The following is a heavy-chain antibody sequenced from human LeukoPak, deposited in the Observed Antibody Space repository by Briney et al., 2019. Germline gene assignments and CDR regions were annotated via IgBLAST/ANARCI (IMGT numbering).Heavy chain of an antibody. Sequence: SVKVSCKASGGTFSSYAISWVRQAPGQGLEWMGGIIPIFGTANYAQKFQGRVTITADESTSTAYMELSSLRSEDTAVYYCARDIGYCSSTSCPKGDYWGQGTLVTVSS. V-gene: IGHV1-69*13. CDR2: IIPIFGTA. J-gene: IGHJ4*02. CDR1: GGTFSSYA. CDR3: ARDIGYCSSTSCPKGDY. D-gene: IGHD2-2*01.